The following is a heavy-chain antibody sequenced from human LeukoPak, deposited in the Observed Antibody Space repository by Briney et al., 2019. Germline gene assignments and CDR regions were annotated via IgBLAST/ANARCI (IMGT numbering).Heavy chain of an antibody. V-gene: IGHV3-23*01. J-gene: IGHJ4*02. CDR3: AKSLGVGGYTRYKGFDQ. D-gene: IGHD3-16*02. CDR1: GFTFNSFA. CDR2: ISGSDGTS. Sequence: GGSLRLSCAASGFTFNSFAMNWVRQAPGKGLEWVSSISGSDGTSHYADFVKGRFTISRDNSKNTIYLQMNSLRAEDTAAYYCAKSLGVGGYTRYKGFDQWGQGTLVVVSS.